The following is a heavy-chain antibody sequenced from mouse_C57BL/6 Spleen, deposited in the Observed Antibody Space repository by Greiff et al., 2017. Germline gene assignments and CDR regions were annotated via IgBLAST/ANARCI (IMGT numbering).Heavy chain of an antibody. D-gene: IGHD1-1*01. CDR3: ARSTTPYGYAMDY. CDR2: IYPGDGDT. CDR1: GYAFSSSW. Sequence: VKLQESGPELVKPGASVKLSCKASGYAFSSSWMNWVKQRPGKGLEWIGRIYPGDGDTNYNGKFKGKATLTADKSSSTAYMQLSSLTSEDSAVYFCARSTTPYGYAMDYWGQGTSVTVSS. V-gene: IGHV1-82*01. J-gene: IGHJ4*01.